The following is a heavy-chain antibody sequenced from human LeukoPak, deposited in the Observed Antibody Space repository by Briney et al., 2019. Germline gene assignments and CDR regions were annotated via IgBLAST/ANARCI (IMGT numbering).Heavy chain of an antibody. CDR2: ISWNSGSI. V-gene: IGHV3-9*01. CDR1: GFIFNNYA. D-gene: IGHD6-19*01. Sequence: GGSLRLSCAGSGFIFNNYAMHWVRQPPGKGLEWVSGISWNSGSIDYADSVKGRFTISRDNAKNSLYLQMNSLRVEDTASYYCAKDNRRHYTSGPNPDSLHWGQGALVTVSS. CDR3: AKDNRRHYTSGPNPDSLH. J-gene: IGHJ4*02.